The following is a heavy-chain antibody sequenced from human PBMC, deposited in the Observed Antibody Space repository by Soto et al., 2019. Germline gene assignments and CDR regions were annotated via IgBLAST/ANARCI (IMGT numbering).Heavy chain of an antibody. D-gene: IGHD2-21*01. V-gene: IGHV4-30-2*01. Sequence: QLQLQESGSGLVKPSQTLSLTCAVSGGSISSGGYSWSWIRQPPGKGLEWIGYIYHSGRTYYNPSLMSRVTTSVDRSKNQFSLKLSSVTAADSAVYYCAGVRGPYCGGECYPPTPNWFDPWGQGNLVTVSS. CDR3: AGVRGPYCGGECYPPTPNWFDP. CDR2: IYHSGRT. CDR1: GGSISSGGYS. J-gene: IGHJ5*02.